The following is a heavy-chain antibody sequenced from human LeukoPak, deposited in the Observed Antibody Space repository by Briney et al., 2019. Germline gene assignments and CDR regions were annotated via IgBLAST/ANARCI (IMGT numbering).Heavy chain of an antibody. V-gene: IGHV1-2*02. CDR3: ARDLVIGVVVTADY. D-gene: IGHD2-21*02. CDR1: GYTFTGYY. CDR2: INPNSGGT. J-gene: IGHJ4*02. Sequence: ASVKVSCKASGYTFTGYYMHWVRQAPGQGLEWMGWINPNSGGTNYAQKFQGRVTMTRDTSISTAYMELSRLRSDDTAVYYCARDLVIGVVVTADYWGQGTLVTVSS.